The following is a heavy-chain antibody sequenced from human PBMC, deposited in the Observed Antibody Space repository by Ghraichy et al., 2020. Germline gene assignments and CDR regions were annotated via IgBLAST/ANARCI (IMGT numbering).Heavy chain of an antibody. Sequence: GGSLRLSCAASGFTFSSYSMNWVRQAPGKGLEWVSSISSSSSYIYYADSVKGRFTISRDNAKNSLYLQMNSLRAEDTAVYYCARGVVMVRGAGWFDPWGQGTLVTVSS. J-gene: IGHJ5*02. CDR1: GFTFSSYS. CDR3: ARGVVMVRGAGWFDP. V-gene: IGHV3-21*01. D-gene: IGHD3-10*01. CDR2: ISSSSSYI.